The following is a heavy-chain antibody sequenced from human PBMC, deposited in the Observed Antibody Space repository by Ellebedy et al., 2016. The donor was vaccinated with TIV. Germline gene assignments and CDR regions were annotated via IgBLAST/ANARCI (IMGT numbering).Heavy chain of an antibody. CDR1: GGTFNWYG. Sequence: ASVKVSCKASGGTFNWYGISWVRQAPGQGLEWMGRIIPILGITNYAQKFQGRVTSTADTSMSTVYMELSSLRSEDTAVYYCALDSSGYYYVSWFDPWGQGTLVTVSS. CDR3: ALDSSGYYYVSWFDP. D-gene: IGHD3-22*01. CDR2: IIPILGIT. V-gene: IGHV1-69*04. J-gene: IGHJ5*02.